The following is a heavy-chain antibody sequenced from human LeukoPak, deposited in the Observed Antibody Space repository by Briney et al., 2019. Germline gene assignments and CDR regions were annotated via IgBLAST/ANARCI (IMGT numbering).Heavy chain of an antibody. CDR2: IYYSGST. CDR1: GGSISSGGYY. D-gene: IGHD6-19*01. J-gene: IGHJ4*02. V-gene: IGHV4-31*03. CDR3: ARDSRRAVAGTSVDY. Sequence: SETLSLTCTVSGGSISSGGYYWSWIRQHPGKGLEWIGYIYYSGSTYYNPSLKSRVTISVDTSKNQLSLKLSSVTAADTAVYYCARDSRRAVAGTSVDYWGQGTLVTVSS.